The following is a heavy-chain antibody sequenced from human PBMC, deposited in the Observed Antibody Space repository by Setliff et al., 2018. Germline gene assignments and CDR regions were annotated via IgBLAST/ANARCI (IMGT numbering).Heavy chain of an antibody. CDR1: GFTFSGYY. J-gene: IGHJ4*02. D-gene: IGHD7-27*01. CDR2: IRNDGATT. Sequence: GGSLRLSCAASGFTFSGYYMQWVRQAPGKGLEWVPNIRNDGATTSYADSVKGRFTISRDNVKNSLFLQMNSLRAEDTAVYYCVRDLHWGFDYWGLGTRVTVSS. CDR3: VRDLHWGFDY. V-gene: IGHV3-48*01.